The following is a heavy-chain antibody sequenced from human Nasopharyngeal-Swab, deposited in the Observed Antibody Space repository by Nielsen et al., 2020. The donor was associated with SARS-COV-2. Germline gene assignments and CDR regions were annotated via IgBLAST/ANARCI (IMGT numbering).Heavy chain of an antibody. CDR3: ARAAGDSSLFMRPDGMDV. V-gene: IGHV3-21*01. CDR2: TSSYTTYI. Sequence: GESLKISCVASRFTFSSYSMNWVRQAPGTGLEWVSSTSSYTTYIYYADSVKGRFTISRDNAKSSLYLQMNSLRAEDTAVYYCARAAGDSSLFMRPDGMDVWGQGTTVTVSS. J-gene: IGHJ6*02. CDR1: RFTFSSYS. D-gene: IGHD3-22*01.